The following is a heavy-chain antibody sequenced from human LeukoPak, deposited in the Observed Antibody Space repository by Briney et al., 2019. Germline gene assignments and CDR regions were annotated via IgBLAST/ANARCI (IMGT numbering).Heavy chain of an antibody. CDR2: IHHSGTT. Sequence: SETLSLTCTVSGGSVSRGSYYWSWTRQPPGKGLEWIGYIHHSGTTNYSPSLKSRVTISVDMSKNQFFLNLTSVTAADTAVYYCARGRLGATYWGEGTLVTVSS. D-gene: IGHD1-26*01. J-gene: IGHJ4*02. CDR3: ARGRLGATY. CDR1: GGSVSRGSYY. V-gene: IGHV4-61*01.